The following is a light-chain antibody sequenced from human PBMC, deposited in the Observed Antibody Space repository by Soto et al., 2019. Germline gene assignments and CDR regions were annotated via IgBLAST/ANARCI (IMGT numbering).Light chain of an antibody. CDR2: RNN. V-gene: IGLV1-47*01. J-gene: IGLJ2*01. CDR3: AAWDDSLSGYAV. Sequence: QSVLTQPRSASGTPGQRVTISCSGSSSNIGSNYVYWYQQLPGTAPKLLIYRNNQRPSGVPDRFSGSKSGTSASLAISGLRSEDEADYYCAAWDDSLSGYAVFGGGTKLTVL. CDR1: SSNIGSNY.